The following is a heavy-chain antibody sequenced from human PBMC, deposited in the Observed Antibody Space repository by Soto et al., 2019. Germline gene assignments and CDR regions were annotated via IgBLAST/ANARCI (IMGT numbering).Heavy chain of an antibody. V-gene: IGHV3-21*01. Sequence: GGSLRLSCAASGVTFSSYSMNWVRQAPGKGLEWVSSISSSSSYIYYADSVKGRFTISRDNAKNSLYLQMNSLRAEDTAVYYCASVTTYYDILTGYPYGMDVWGPGTTVTVSS. CDR1: GVTFSSYS. D-gene: IGHD3-9*01. CDR2: ISSSSSYI. CDR3: ASVTTYYDILTGYPYGMDV. J-gene: IGHJ6*02.